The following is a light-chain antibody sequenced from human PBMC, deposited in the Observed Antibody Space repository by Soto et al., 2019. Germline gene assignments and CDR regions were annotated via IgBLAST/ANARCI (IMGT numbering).Light chain of an antibody. Sequence: VLTQAPATLSLSPGDRATLSCRASQSIGLAIAWYQHQPGQAPRLLIFDASQRATGVPARVSGSGSGTDFTLSISSLEPEDLAVYYWQQRTDRPPWTFGQGTKVESK. CDR2: DAS. J-gene: IGKJ1*01. CDR1: QSIGLA. V-gene: IGKV3-11*01. CDR3: QQRTDRPPWT.